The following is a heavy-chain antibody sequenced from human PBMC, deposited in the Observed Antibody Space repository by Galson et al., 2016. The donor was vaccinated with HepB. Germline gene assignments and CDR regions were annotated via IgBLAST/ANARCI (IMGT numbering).Heavy chain of an antibody. V-gene: IGHV4-4*02. CDR2: IHHSGST. Sequence: SETLSLTCTVSGDPMRNSNWWTWVRQSPGKGLEWLGEIHHSGSTKYEPSLKSLVTIAIDTSKKQWSLELDSVTAADTAMYYCARRRNYHDSGGFQSSFDPWGQGILVTVTS. J-gene: IGHJ4*02. CDR1: GDPMRNSNW. CDR3: ARRRNYHDSGGFQSSFDP. D-gene: IGHD2-15*01.